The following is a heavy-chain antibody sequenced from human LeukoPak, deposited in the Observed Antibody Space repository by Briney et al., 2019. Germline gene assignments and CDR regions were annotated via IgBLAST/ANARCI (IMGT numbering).Heavy chain of an antibody. D-gene: IGHD6-13*01. Sequence: ASVTVSCTASGYTFTSYAMNWVRQAPGQGLEWMGWINTNTGNPTYAQGFTGRFVFSLDTSVSTAYLQISSLKAEDTAVYYCARGLYSSSWSLNYYYYMDVWGKGTTVTVSS. CDR2: INTNTGNP. V-gene: IGHV7-4-1*02. CDR1: GYTFTSYA. CDR3: ARGLYSSSWSLNYYYYMDV. J-gene: IGHJ6*03.